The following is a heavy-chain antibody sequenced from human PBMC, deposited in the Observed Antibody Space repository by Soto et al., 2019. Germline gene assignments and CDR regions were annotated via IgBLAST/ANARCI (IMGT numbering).Heavy chain of an antibody. CDR1: GFSLSTSGMC. CDR2: IDWDDDK. D-gene: IGHD1-26*01. Sequence: SGPTLVNPTQTLTLTCTFSGFSLSTSGMCVSWIRQPPGKALEWLALIDWDDDKYYSTSLKTRLTISKDTSKNQVVLTMTNMDPVDTATFYCARTYSGSYYYYYGMDVWGQGTTVTVSS. V-gene: IGHV2-70*13. J-gene: IGHJ6*02. CDR3: ARTYSGSYYYYYGMDV.